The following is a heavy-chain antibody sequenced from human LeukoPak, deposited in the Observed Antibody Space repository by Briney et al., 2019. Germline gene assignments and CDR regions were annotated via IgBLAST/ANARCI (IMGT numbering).Heavy chain of an antibody. D-gene: IGHD1-26*01. CDR2: IYSSGST. CDR1: GASVSSSNYY. V-gene: IGHV4-39*01. J-gene: IGHJ4*02. CDR3: AKSGGYGLIDY. Sequence: PSETLSLTCAVSGASVSSSNYYWGWIRQPPGKGLEWIGNIYSSGSTYYNASLQSRVTISIDTSKNQFSLRLNSVTAADTAMYYCAKSGGYGLIDYWGQGTRVTVSS.